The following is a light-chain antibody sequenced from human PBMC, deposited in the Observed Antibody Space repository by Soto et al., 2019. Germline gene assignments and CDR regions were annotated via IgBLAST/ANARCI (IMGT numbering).Light chain of an antibody. CDR3: QQYDYWWT. V-gene: IGKV3-15*01. J-gene: IGKJ1*01. CDR1: QSVTTN. Sequence: EIVMTQSPGTLSVSPGERVTLSCRASQSVTTNLAWYQQKPGQIPRLLIYSASARATDVPARFSGSGSGTDFTLTISSLQSEDFGVYYCQQYDYWWTFGQGTKVDIK. CDR2: SAS.